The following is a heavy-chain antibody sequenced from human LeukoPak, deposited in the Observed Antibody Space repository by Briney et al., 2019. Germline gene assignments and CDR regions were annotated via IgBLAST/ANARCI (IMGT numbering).Heavy chain of an antibody. J-gene: IGHJ4*02. CDR3: ASPLWSSSTNFDY. D-gene: IGHD6-6*01. V-gene: IGHV3-30-3*01. Sequence: GRSLRLSCAASGFTFSSYAMHWVRQAPGKGLEWVAVISYDGSNKYYADSVKGRFTISRDNSKNTLYLQMNSLRAEDTAVYYCASPLWSSSTNFDYWGQGTLVTVSS. CDR2: ISYDGSNK. CDR1: GFTFSSYA.